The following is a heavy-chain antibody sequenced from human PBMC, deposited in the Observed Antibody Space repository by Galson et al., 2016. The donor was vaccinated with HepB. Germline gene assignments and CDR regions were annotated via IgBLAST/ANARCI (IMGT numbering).Heavy chain of an antibody. V-gene: IGHV3-11*05. Sequence: SLRLSCAASGFTFSDYYMSWIRQAPGKGLEWLSHISVSSSSTNYADSVKGRFTISRDNAKKSLYLQMNSLRTEDTALDYCVRDSYDILTGDYPPGGRAVDIWGQGTLVTVSS. D-gene: IGHD3-9*01. CDR3: VRDSYDILTGDYPPGGRAVDI. CDR1: GFTFSDYY. CDR2: ISVSSSST. J-gene: IGHJ4*02.